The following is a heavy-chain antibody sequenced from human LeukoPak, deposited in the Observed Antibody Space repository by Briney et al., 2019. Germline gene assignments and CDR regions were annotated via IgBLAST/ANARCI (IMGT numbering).Heavy chain of an antibody. V-gene: IGHV3-48*03. Sequence: GGSLRLSCAASGFTFTNYEMNWVRQAPGKGLEWVSYISNSGKTIYYADSVKGRFTISRDNAKNSLYLQMNSLRAEDTALYYCARDYSNYVSPDYWGQGTLVTVSS. CDR3: ARDYSNYVSPDY. CDR2: ISNSGKTI. J-gene: IGHJ4*02. CDR1: GFTFTNYE. D-gene: IGHD4-11*01.